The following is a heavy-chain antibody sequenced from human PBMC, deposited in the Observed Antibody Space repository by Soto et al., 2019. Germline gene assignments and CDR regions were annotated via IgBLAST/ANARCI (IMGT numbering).Heavy chain of an antibody. CDR2: ISDSRNP. CDR1: GGAISPTGGSF. V-gene: IGHV4-39*01. CDR3: ARSQWMPGIVAPNPIYNWLDP. Sequence: SSDTLPLTGTVSGGAISPTGGSFLAWIRQPPGKGLEWIGIISDSRNPYYNPSLKSRFTMSLDTSKNQSSLTVTSMTSTDTAVYYCARSQWMPGIVAPNPIYNWLDPWGDEGLVSVSS. D-gene: IGHD2-15*01. J-gene: IGHJ5*02.